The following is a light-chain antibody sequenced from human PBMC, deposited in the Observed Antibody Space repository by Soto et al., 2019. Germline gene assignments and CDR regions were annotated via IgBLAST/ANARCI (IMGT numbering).Light chain of an antibody. CDR2: DVS. CDR3: NSYTSSSTLV. CDR1: SSDVGVYNY. J-gene: IGLJ2*01. Sequence: QSVLTQPASVSGSPGQSITISCTGTSSDVGVYNYVSWYQQHPGKSPKLMIYDVSNRPSGVSNRFSGSKSGNTASLTISGLQAEDRTDYYCNSYTSSSTLVFGGATKMTV. V-gene: IGLV2-14*01.